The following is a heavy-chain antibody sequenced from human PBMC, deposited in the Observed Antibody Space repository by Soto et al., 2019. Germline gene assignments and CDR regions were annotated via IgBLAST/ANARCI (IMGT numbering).Heavy chain of an antibody. V-gene: IGHV1-3*01. CDR3: ARDKAAYDSSGYYYSIIY. CDR2: INAGNGNT. J-gene: IGHJ4*02. Sequence: EASVKVSCKASGYTFTSYAMHWVRQAPGQRLEWMGWINAGNGNTKYSQKFQGRVTITRDTSASTAYMELSSLRSEDTAVYYCARDKAAYDSSGYYYSIIYWGQGTLVTVSS. D-gene: IGHD3-22*01. CDR1: GYTFTSYA.